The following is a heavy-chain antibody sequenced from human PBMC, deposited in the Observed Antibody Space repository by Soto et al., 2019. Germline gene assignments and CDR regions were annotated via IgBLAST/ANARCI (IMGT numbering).Heavy chain of an antibody. J-gene: IGHJ1*01. V-gene: IGHV1-3*01. CDR2: INAGNGNT. CDR3: AFFLDSSSCYSQIYF. D-gene: IGHD6-13*01. Sequence: ASVKVSCKASGYTFTSYAMHWVRQAPGQRLEWMGWINAGNGNTKYSQKFQGRVTITRGKSASTAYMELSSLRSEDTAVYYCAFFLDSSSCYSQIYFWGQGSLVPVAS. CDR1: GYTFTSYA.